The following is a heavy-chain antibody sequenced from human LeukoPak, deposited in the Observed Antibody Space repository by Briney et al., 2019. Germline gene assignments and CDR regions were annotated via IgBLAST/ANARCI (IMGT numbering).Heavy chain of an antibody. CDR2: ISSDGSYK. V-gene: IGHV3-30*04. D-gene: IGHD1-14*01. CDR3: ASREPYYYYMDV. J-gene: IGHJ6*03. CDR1: GFTFSSHA. Sequence: PGGSLRLSCAASGFTFSSHALHWVRQAPGKGLEWVAVISSDGSYKYYADSVKGRFTISRDNAKNSLYLQMNSLRAEDTAVYYCASREPYYYYMDVWGKGTTVTVSS.